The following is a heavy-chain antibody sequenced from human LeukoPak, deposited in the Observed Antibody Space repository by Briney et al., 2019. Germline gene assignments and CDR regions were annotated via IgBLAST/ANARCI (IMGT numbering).Heavy chain of an antibody. J-gene: IGHJ4*02. CDR2: INPNSGGT. Sequence: ASVKVSCKASGYTFTGYYMHWVRQAPGQGLEWMGWINPNSGGTNYAQKFQGRVTMTRDTSISTAYMELSRLRSDDTAVYYCARVQKDDSSGPPFDYWGQGTLVTVSS. CDR3: ARVQKDDSSGPPFDY. D-gene: IGHD3-22*01. CDR1: GYTFTGYY. V-gene: IGHV1-2*02.